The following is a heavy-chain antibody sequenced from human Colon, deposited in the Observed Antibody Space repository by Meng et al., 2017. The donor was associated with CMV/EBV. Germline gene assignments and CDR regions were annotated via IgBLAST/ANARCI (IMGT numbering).Heavy chain of an antibody. CDR3: ARRFEYGSSFGVDV. V-gene: IGHV3-7*01. Sequence: GSLRLSCATSGLVLSRYWMAWVRQTPGKELEWVANINEDGSERKYVDSVRGRFTISRDNVKSSVFLQMNGLRAEDTAVYYCARRFEYGSSFGVDVWGQGTTVTVSS. D-gene: IGHD3-3*01. J-gene: IGHJ6*02. CDR2: INEDGSER. CDR1: GLVLSRYW.